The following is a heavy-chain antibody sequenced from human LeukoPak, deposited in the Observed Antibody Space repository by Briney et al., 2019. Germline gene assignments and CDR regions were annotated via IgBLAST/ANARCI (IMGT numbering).Heavy chain of an antibody. CDR3: AREGSDFWSGYSKGYFDY. D-gene: IGHD3-3*01. V-gene: IGHV3-48*01. J-gene: IGHJ4*02. Sequence: PTGGSLRLSCAVSGFTFSSYSMNWVRRAPGKGLERVSYIGSSVSTRYYADSVKGRFTISRDNGKHSLYLQMNSLRAEDTAVYYCAREGSDFWSGYSKGYFDYWGQGTLVTVSS. CDR2: IGSSVSTR. CDR1: GFTFSSYS.